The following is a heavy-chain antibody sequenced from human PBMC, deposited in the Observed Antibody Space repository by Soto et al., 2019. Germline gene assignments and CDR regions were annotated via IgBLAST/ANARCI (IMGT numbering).Heavy chain of an antibody. CDR1: GGTFSSYA. J-gene: IGHJ4*02. V-gene: IGHV1-69*13. CDR3: AGTMRSSSSRYYFDY. D-gene: IGHD6-6*01. CDR2: IIPIFGTA. Sequence: SVKVACKASGGTFSSYAISWGRQDPGQGLEWMGGIIPIFGTANYAQKFQGRVTITADESTSTAYMELSSLRSEDTAVYYCAGTMRSSSSRYYFDYWGQGTLVTVSS.